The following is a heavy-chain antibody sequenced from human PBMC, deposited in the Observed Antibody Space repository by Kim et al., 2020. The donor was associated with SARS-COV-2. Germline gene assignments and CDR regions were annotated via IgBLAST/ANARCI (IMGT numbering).Heavy chain of an antibody. CDR2: N. J-gene: IGHJ3*02. CDR3: AREGSSLAFDI. Sequence: NYYNPSLKSRVTISVDTSKNQFSLELSSVTAADTSVYYGAREGSSLAFDIWGQGTMVTVSS. D-gene: IGHD6-6*01. V-gene: IGHV4-31*02.